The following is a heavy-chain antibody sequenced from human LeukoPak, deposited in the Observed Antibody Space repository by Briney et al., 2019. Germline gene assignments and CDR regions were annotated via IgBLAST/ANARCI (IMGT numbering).Heavy chain of an antibody. CDR2: MNPNSGNT. Sequence: GASVKVSCKASGYTFTSYDINWVRQATGQGLEWMGWMNPNSGNTGYAQKFQGRVTMTRNTSISTAHMELSSLRSEDTAVYYCARGDCSSTSCYLALNYYYYGMDVWGQGTTVTVSS. CDR1: GYTFTSYD. J-gene: IGHJ6*02. D-gene: IGHD2-2*01. V-gene: IGHV1-8*01. CDR3: ARGDCSSTSCYLALNYYYYGMDV.